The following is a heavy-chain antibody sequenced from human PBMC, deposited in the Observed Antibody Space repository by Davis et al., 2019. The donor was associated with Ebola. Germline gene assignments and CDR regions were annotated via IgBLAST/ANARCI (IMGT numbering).Heavy chain of an antibody. CDR2: IIPIFGTA. Sequence: SVKVSCKASGGTFSSYAISWVRQAPGQGLEWMGGIIPIFGTANYAQKFQGRVTITADESTSTAYMELSSLRSEDTAVYYCARENPYYYDSSGYPLLDVWGKGTTVTVSS. J-gene: IGHJ6*04. CDR3: ARENPYYYDSSGYPLLDV. V-gene: IGHV1-69*13. D-gene: IGHD3-22*01. CDR1: GGTFSSYA.